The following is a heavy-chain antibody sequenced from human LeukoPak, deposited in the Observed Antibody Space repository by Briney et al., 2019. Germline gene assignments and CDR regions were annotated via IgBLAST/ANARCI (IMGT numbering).Heavy chain of an antibody. CDR2: INHSGST. V-gene: IGHV4-34*01. D-gene: IGHD3-10*01. Sequence: PSETLSLTCAVYGGSFSGYYWSWIRQPPGKGLEWIGEINHSGSTNYNPSLKSRVTISVDTSKNQFSLKLSSVTAADTAVYYCARALHYYGSGTLFDYWGQGTLVTVSS. J-gene: IGHJ4*02. CDR3: ARALHYYGSGTLFDY. CDR1: GGSFSGYY.